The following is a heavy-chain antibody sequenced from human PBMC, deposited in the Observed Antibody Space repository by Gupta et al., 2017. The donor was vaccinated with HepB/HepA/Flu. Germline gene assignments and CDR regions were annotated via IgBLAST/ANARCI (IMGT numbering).Heavy chain of an antibody. CDR3: ARGERSYYDSSGYYDS. CDR1: GGSLSSGDYY. J-gene: IGHJ4*02. V-gene: IGHV4-30-4*01. Sequence: QVQLQESGPGLVKPSQTLSLTCTVSGGSLSSGDYYWSWIRLPPGKGLEWIGYIYYSGSPNYNPSLQSRVTIAVDTSKNQFSLRLSSVTAADTAVYYCARGERSYYDSSGYYDSWGQGTLVTVSS. D-gene: IGHD3-22*01. CDR2: IYYSGSP.